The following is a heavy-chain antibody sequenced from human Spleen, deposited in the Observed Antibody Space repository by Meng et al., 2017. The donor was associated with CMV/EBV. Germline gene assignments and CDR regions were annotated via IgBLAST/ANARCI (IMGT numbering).Heavy chain of an antibody. CDR3: AKAEGDFWSGYSSYYYGMDV. CDR2: ISGSGGST. V-gene: IGHV3-23*01. J-gene: IGHJ6*02. Sequence: GESLKISCTASGFAFSSYVMGWVRQAPGKGLEWVSAISGSGGSTYYADSVKGRFTISTDNPKNTLYLQMNSLRAEDTAVYYCAKAEGDFWSGYSSYYYGMDVWGQGTTVTVSS. CDR1: GFAFSSYV. D-gene: IGHD3-3*01.